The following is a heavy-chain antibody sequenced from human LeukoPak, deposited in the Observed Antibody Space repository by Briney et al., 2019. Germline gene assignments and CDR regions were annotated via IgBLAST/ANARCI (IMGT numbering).Heavy chain of an antibody. CDR2: INSAGGTT. CDR1: GFTFSGDW. Sequence: GGSLRLSCAASGFTFSGDWMHCVRQVPGKGLVWVSRINSAGGTTTYTDSVKGRFTITRDNAKNTLYLQMNSLRAEDTAVYYCARDKHDYWGQGTLVTVSS. CDR3: ARDKHDY. V-gene: IGHV3-74*01. J-gene: IGHJ4*02.